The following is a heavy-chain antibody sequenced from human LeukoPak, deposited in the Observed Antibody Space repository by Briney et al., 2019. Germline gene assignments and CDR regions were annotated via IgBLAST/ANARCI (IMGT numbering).Heavy chain of an antibody. CDR3: ARLSGWPAYYMDV. CDR2: IYYSGST. J-gene: IGHJ6*03. D-gene: IGHD6-19*01. Sequence: SETLSLTCTVSGGSISSYYWSWIRQPPGKGLEWIGHIYYSGSTNYNPSLKSRVTISVDTSKNQFSLKLSSVTAADTAVYYCARLSGWPAYYMDVWGKGTTVTVSS. CDR1: GGSISSYY. V-gene: IGHV4-59*08.